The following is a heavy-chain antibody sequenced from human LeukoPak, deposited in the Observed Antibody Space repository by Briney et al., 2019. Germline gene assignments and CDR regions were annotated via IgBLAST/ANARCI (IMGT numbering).Heavy chain of an antibody. CDR3: AAAYRYFYDRGGYFDY. CDR1: GFTFTTSA. J-gene: IGHJ4*02. Sequence: SVKVSCKASGFTFTTSAMQWVRQARGQRLEWIGWIVVGSGNTNYAQKFQERVTITRDMSTSTAYMELSSLRSEDTAVYYCAAAYRYFYDRGGYFDYWGQGTLVTASS. D-gene: IGHD3-22*01. CDR2: IVVGSGNT. V-gene: IGHV1-58*02.